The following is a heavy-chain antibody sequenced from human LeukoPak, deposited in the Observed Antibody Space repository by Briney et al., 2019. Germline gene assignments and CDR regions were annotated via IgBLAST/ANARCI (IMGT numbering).Heavy chain of an antibody. V-gene: IGHV3-30*02. CDR1: GFTFSSYG. Sequence: GGSLRLSCAASGFTFSSYGMHWVRQAPGKGLEWVAFIRYDGSNKYYADSVKGRFTISRDNSKNTLYLQMNSLRAEDTAVYYCAREVDFWSGYYYWGQGTLVTVSS. CDR2: IRYDGSNK. CDR3: AREVDFWSGYYY. D-gene: IGHD3-3*01. J-gene: IGHJ4*02.